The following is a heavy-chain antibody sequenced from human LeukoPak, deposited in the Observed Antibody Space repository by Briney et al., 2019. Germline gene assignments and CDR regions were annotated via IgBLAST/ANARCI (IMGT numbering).Heavy chain of an antibody. CDR2: ISSSGSTI. V-gene: IGHV3-11*04. CDR3: ARETRSLQLPDWFYP. D-gene: IGHD5-24*01. CDR1: GFTFSDYY. Sequence: PGGSLRLSCAASGFTFSDYYMSWIRQAPGKGLEWVSYISSSGSTIYYADSVKGRFTISRDNAKNSLYLQMNSLRAEDTAVYYCARETRSLQLPDWFYPWDQGTLVTVSS. J-gene: IGHJ5*02.